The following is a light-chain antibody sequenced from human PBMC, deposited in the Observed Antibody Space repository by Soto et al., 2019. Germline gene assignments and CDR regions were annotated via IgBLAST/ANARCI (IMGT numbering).Light chain of an antibody. CDR1: SSDVGSYNV. Sequence: HSALTQPASVSGSPGQSITISCTGTSSDVGSYNVVSWYQQHPGKAPKLMIYEGSKRPSGVPNRFSGSKSGNTASLTISGLQAEDEADYYCCSYADSSTYVFGTGTKVTVL. CDR3: CSYADSSTYV. CDR2: EGS. J-gene: IGLJ1*01. V-gene: IGLV2-23*01.